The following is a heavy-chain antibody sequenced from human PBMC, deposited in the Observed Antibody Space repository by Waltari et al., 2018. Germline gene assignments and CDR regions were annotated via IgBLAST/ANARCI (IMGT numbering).Heavy chain of an antibody. CDR3: ARDYCDRTNCHGMDV. J-gene: IGHJ6*02. Sequence: QVQLVESGGGVVKPGRSLRLPCAAPEFTFSSYALHWVRQAPGKGLEWVAVISYNGRNTYYVDSVKGRFTISRDNSKKTLYLQMNSLRAEDTAVYYCARDYCDRTNCHGMDVWGQGTTVTVSS. CDR2: ISYNGRNT. CDR1: EFTFSSYA. D-gene: IGHD3-22*01. V-gene: IGHV3-30*04.